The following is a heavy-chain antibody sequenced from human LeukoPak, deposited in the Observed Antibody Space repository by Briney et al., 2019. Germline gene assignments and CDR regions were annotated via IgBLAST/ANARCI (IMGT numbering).Heavy chain of an antibody. CDR3: ARESYYDSSGYIGNDY. CDR1: GYTFTGYY. J-gene: IGHJ4*02. CDR2: INPSGGST. Sequence: ASVKVSCKASGYTFTGYYMHWVRQAPGQGLEWMGIINPSGGSTSYAQKFQGRVTMTRDTSTSTVYMELSSLRSEDTAVYYCARESYYDSSGYIGNDYWGQGTLVTVSS. D-gene: IGHD3-22*01. V-gene: IGHV1-46*01.